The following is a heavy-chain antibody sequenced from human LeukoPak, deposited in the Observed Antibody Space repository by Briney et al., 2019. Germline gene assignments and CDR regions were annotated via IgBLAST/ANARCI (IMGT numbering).Heavy chain of an antibody. V-gene: IGHV3-23*01. CDR2: ISGSGGST. CDR3: EARWLPSPEVDY. Sequence: GGSLRLSCAASGFTFSSYAMSWVRQAPGKGLEWVSAISGSGGSTYYADSVKGRFTISRDNSKNTLYLQMNSLRAEDTAVYYCEARWLPSPEVDYWGQGTLVTVSS. CDR1: GFTFSSYA. J-gene: IGHJ4*02. D-gene: IGHD5-24*01.